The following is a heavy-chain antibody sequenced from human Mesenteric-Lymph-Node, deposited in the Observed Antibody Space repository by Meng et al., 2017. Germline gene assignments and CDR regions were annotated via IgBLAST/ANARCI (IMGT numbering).Heavy chain of an antibody. J-gene: IGHJ4*01. CDR1: GFTFSSYW. CDR3: TRSATPSY. V-gene: IGHV3-49*03. CDR2: IRSKAYGGTT. D-gene: IGHD2-15*01. Sequence: GGSLRLSCAASGFTFSSYWVSWFRQAPGKGLEWVGFIRSKAYGGTTEYAASVKGRFTISRDDSKSIAYLQMNSLKTEDTAVYYCTRSATPSYWGHGTLVTVSS.